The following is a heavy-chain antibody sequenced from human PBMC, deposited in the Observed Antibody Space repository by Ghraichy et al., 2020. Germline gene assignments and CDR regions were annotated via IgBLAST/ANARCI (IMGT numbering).Heavy chain of an antibody. J-gene: IGHJ3*02. V-gene: IGHV3-11*01. CDR3: ARTQYDAFDI. CDR1: GFTFSDYY. Sequence: GGSLRLSCAASGFTFSDYYMSWIRQTPGKGLEWISYISSGGSIIYYADSVKGRFTISRDNAKTSLYLQMNSRGAEDTAIYYCARTQYDAFDIWGQGTMVTVSS. CDR2: ISSGGSII.